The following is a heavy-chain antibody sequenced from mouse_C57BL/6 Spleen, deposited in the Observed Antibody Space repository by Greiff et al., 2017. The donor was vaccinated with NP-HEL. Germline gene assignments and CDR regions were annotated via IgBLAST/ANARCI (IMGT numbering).Heavy chain of an antibody. CDR1: GYTFTSYW. Sequence: QVQLQQPGAELVMPGASVKLSCKASGYTFTSYWMHWVKQRPGQGLEWIGEIDPSDSYTNYNQKFKGKFTLTVDKSSSTAYMQLSSLTSEDSTVYYSAREGLRQYYFDYWGQGTTLTVSS. CDR2: IDPSDSYT. V-gene: IGHV1-69*01. CDR3: AREGLRQYYFDY. J-gene: IGHJ2*01. D-gene: IGHD2-4*01.